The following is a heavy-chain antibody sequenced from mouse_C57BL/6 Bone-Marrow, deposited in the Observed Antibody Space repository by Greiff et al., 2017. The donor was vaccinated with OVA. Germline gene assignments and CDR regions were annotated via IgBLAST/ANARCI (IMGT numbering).Heavy chain of an antibody. CDR2: ISNGGGST. J-gene: IGHJ1*03. Sequence: EVKVVESGGGLVQPGGSLKLSCAASGFTFSDYYMNWVRQTPEKRLEWVAYISNGGGSTYYPDTVKGRFTISRDNAKNTLYLQMSRLKSEDTAMYYCARHGSSGPGWYFDVWGTGTTVTVSS. V-gene: IGHV5-12*01. CDR3: ARHGSSGPGWYFDV. CDR1: GFTFSDYY. D-gene: IGHD3-2*02.